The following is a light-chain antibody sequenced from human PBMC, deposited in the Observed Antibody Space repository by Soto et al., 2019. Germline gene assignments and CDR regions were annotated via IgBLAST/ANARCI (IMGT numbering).Light chain of an antibody. V-gene: IGLV2-14*02. CDR3: SSYTSSSTYV. CDR1: SSDVGSYNL. Sequence: QSVLTQPASVSGSPGQSITISCTGTSSDVGSYNLVSWYQQHPGKAPKLMIYEVSKRPSGVSNRFSGSKSGNTASLTISGLQAEDEAEYYCSSYTSSSTYVFGTGTKVTVL. J-gene: IGLJ1*01. CDR2: EVS.